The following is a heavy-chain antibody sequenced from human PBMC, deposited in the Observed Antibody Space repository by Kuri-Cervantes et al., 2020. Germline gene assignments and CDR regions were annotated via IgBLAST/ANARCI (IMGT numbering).Heavy chain of an antibody. J-gene: IGHJ4*02. CDR1: GFTFSSYA. D-gene: IGHD6-19*01. V-gene: IGHV3-30*01. Sequence: GESLKISCAASGFTFSSYAMHWVRQAPGKGLEWVAVISYDGSNKYYADSVKGRFTISRDNSKNTLYLQMNSLRAEDTAVYYCARDTGSGWYHPYYFDYWGQGTLVTVSS. CDR3: ARDTGSGWYHPYYFDY. CDR2: ISYDGSNK.